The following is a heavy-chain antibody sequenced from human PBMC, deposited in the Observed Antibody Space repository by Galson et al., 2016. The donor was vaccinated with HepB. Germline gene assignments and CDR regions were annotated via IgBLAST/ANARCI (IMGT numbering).Heavy chain of an antibody. V-gene: IGHV3-7*03. CDR2: IKQDGSEK. J-gene: IGHJ3*02. D-gene: IGHD5-12*01. CDR3: ARDAAGDDDIFDI. CDR1: EFTLTSYW. Sequence: SLRLSCAASEFTLTSYWMAWVRQAPGKGLEWLANIKQDGSEKYYGDSVKGRLTISRDNAKNSVFLQMNSLTAGDTAVYYCARDAAGDDDIFDIWGQGTMVTVSS.